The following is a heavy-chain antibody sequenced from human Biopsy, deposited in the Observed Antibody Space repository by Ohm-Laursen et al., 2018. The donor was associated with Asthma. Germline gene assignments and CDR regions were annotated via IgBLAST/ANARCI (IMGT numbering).Heavy chain of an antibody. J-gene: IGHJ4*02. CDR1: GFTFRSHA. D-gene: IGHD3-3*01. V-gene: IGHV3-30-3*01. CDR2: GGSYYDGGLK. Sequence: SLRLSCSASGFTFRSHAMHWVRQAPGKGLEWVAVGGSYYDGGLKYYADSVNGRFTVSRDDSKNTLYLQINSLRPDDTAVYYCARDVMEWYLPAFDFWGQGTLVTVSS. CDR3: ARDVMEWYLPAFDF.